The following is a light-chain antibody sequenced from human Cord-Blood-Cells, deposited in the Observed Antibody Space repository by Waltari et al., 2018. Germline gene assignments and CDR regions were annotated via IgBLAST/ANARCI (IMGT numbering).Light chain of an antibody. Sequence: DIVMTPSPDSLAVSLCERATINCKSRQSVLYSSNNKNYLAWYQQKPGQPPKLLIYWASTRESGVPDRFSGSGSGTDFTLTISSLQAEDVAVYYCQQYYSTPYTFGQGTKLEIK. V-gene: IGKV4-1*01. CDR2: WAS. CDR3: QQYYSTPYT. J-gene: IGKJ2*01. CDR1: QSVLYSSNNKNY.